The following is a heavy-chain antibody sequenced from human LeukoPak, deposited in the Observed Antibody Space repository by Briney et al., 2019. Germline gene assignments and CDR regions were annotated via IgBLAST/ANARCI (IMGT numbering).Heavy chain of an antibody. Sequence: ASVTVSCTASGYLFTGYYMHWVRQAPGQGLEWMGRINPNSGGTNYAQNFQGRVTMTRDTSISTAYMELSRLRYDDTAVYYCARETTTLLRRDYNWFDPWGQGTLVTVSS. V-gene: IGHV1-2*06. CDR1: GYLFTGYY. CDR2: INPNSGGT. J-gene: IGHJ5*02. D-gene: IGHD4-17*01. CDR3: ARETTTLLRRDYNWFDP.